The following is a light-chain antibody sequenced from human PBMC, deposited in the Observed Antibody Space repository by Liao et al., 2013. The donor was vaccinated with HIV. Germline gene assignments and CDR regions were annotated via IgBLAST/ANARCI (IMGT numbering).Light chain of an antibody. Sequence: SYELTQPPSVSVSPGQTASITCSGDKLGDKYVCWYQQKSGQSPVLVIYQDTKRPSGIPERFSGSNSGNTATLTLSGTQAMDEADYYCQAWDSSTVVFGGGTKLTVL. CDR2: QDT. J-gene: IGLJ2*01. CDR3: QAWDSSTVV. V-gene: IGLV3-1*01. CDR1: KLGDKY.